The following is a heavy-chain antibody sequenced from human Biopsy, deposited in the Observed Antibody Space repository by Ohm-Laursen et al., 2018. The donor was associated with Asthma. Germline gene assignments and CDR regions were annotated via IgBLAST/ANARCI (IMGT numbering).Heavy chain of an antibody. CDR3: ARDGPVGAPADY. CDR2: ISAYNGNT. J-gene: IGHJ4*02. Sequence: ASVTASRNASGYTLTSYGISWVRQAAGQGREWMGWISAYNGNTNYAQKLQGRVTMTTDTSTSTAYMELRSLRSDDTAVYCCARDGPVGAPADYWGQGTLVTVSS. V-gene: IGHV1-18*04. CDR1: GYTLTSYG. D-gene: IGHD1-26*01.